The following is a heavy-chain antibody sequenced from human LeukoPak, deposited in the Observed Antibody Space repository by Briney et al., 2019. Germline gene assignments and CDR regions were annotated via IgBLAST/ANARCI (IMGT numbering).Heavy chain of an antibody. CDR3: ARKSGYSYYFDY. J-gene: IGHJ4*02. CDR2: INPNSGDK. D-gene: IGHD3-3*01. CDR1: GYTFTAYY. V-gene: IGHV1-2*04. Sequence: ASVKVSCKASGYTFTAYYIHWVRQAPGQGLEWMGWINPNSGDKKNAQKFQGWVTMTRDTSISTAYMELSRLRSDDTAVYYCARKSGYSYYFDYWGQGTLVTVSS.